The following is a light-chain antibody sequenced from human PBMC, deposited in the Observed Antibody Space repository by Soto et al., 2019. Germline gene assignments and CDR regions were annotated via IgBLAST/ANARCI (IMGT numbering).Light chain of an antibody. J-gene: IGLJ7*01. CDR1: SNDVGAYNY. CDR2: EVT. CDR3: AAWDDSLSGAV. Sequence: QSALTQPASMSGSPGQSITISCAGTSNDVGAYNYVSWYQHHPSQAPKLMIYEVTNRPSGVSPRFSGSKSGNTASLSISGLRSEDEADYYCAAWDDSLSGAVFGGGTQLTVL. V-gene: IGLV2-14*01.